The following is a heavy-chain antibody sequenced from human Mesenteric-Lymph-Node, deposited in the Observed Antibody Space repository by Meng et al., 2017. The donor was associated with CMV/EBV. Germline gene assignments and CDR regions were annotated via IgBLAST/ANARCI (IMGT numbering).Heavy chain of an antibody. J-gene: IGHJ5*02. V-gene: IGHV1-18*01. D-gene: IGHD2-2*01. CDR3: ARALCSTSCYEFWFDP. CDR2: ISAYNGNT. CDR1: TFSSYA. Sequence: TFSSYAFNWVRQAPGQGLEWMGWISAYNGNTNYAQKLQGRVTMTTDTSTSTAYMELRSLSSDDTAVYYCARALCSTSCYEFWFDPWGQGTLVTVSS.